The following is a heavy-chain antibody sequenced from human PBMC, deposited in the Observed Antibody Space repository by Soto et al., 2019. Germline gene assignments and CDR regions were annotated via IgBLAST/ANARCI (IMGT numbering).Heavy chain of an antibody. J-gene: IGHJ6*02. CDR2: IIPIFGTA. CDR3: ARDSSYSKYYYYGMDV. CDR1: GGTFSSYA. Sequence: QVQLVQSGAEVKKPGSSVKVSCKASGGTFSSYAISWVRQAPGQGLEWMGGIIPIFGTANYAQKFQGRVTITADESTSTAYMELSSLRSEDTDVYYCARDSSYSKYYYYGMDVWGQGTTVTVSS. V-gene: IGHV1-69*01. D-gene: IGHD6-6*01.